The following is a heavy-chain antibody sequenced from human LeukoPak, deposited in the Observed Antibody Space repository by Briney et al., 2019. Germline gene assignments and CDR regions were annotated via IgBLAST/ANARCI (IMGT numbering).Heavy chain of an antibody. V-gene: IGHV4-34*01. CDR1: GVSLRGYY. CDR2: ISHEGES. D-gene: IGHD1-7*01. J-gene: IGHJ6*03. CDR3: GRNFVSDFYFVV. Sequence: PSQTLSPTCAVYGVSLRGYYWSWIRQSPEKGLEWIGEISHEGESIYNPSLKSRLTLSVDMSKNQFSLNLRSVTAADTADCARGRNFVSDFYFVVWGKEPTVIFSS.